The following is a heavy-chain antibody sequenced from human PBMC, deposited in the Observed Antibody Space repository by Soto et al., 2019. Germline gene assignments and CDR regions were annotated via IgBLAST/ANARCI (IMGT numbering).Heavy chain of an antibody. CDR1: GYTFTSYG. CDR2: ISAYNGNT. CDR3: ARDGDCSSTSCYRGYYYYYGMDV. V-gene: IGHV1-18*04. J-gene: IGHJ6*02. Sequence: ASVKVSFKASGYTFTSYGISWVRQAPGQGLEWMGWISAYNGNTNYAQKLQGRVTMTTDTSTSTAYMELRSLRSDDTAVYYCARDGDCSSTSCYRGYYYYYGMDVWGQGTTVTVSS. D-gene: IGHD2-2*02.